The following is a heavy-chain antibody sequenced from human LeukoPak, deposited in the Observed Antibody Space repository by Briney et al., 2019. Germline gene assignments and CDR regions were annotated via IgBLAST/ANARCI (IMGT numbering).Heavy chain of an antibody. CDR3: AKCGCSSTSCYTSIPFYYYGMDV. J-gene: IGHJ6*02. CDR1: GGTFSSYA. V-gene: IGHV1-69*13. Sequence: ASVKVSCKASGGTFSSYAISWVRRAPGQGLEWMGGIIPIFGTANCAQKFQGRVTITADESTSTAYMELSSLRSEDTAVYYCAKCGCSSTSCYTSIPFYYYGMDVWGQGTTVTVSS. D-gene: IGHD2-2*02. CDR2: IIPIFGTA.